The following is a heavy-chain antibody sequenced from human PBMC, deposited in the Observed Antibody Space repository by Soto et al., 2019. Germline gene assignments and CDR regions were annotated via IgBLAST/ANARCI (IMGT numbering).Heavy chain of an antibody. D-gene: IGHD2-21*01. V-gene: IGHV1-69*06. CDR3: ARDPVDLFGYLDV. Sequence: VQSGAEVKKPGSSVNVSCKASGGTFASYSITWLRQAPGQRLEWMGEIIPLMRTVNYAQKFQDRVTITGDRSTSTVYMALNSLRADDTAVYYCARDPVDLFGYLDVWGQGTTVTVSS. CDR2: IIPLMRTV. J-gene: IGHJ6*02. CDR1: GGTFASYS.